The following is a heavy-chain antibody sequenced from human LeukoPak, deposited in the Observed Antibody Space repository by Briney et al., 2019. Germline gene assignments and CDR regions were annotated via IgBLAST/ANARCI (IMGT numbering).Heavy chain of an antibody. J-gene: IGHJ4*02. Sequence: GGSLRLSCAASGFTFSSYGMHWVRQAPGKGLEWVALIWYDGSRKYYADSVKGRFTISRDDSKNTLYLQMNSLRAEDTAVYYCARLSGSFLDYWGQGTLVTVSS. V-gene: IGHV3-33*01. CDR2: IWYDGSRK. D-gene: IGHD1-26*01. CDR1: GFTFSSYG. CDR3: ARLSGSFLDY.